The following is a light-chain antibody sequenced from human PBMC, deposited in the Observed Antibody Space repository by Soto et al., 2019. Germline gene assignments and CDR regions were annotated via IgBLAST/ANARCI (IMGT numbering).Light chain of an antibody. CDR1: QSVNNN. J-gene: IGKJ2*01. CDR3: QQYNIWPPDT. V-gene: IGKV3-15*01. CDR2: GAS. Sequence: EIILTQPPASLSVSPGERATLSCRASQSVNNNLAWYQQKRGQAPRLLIYGASTRATGIPGRFRGSGSGTEFTLTITSLQSEDFAVYFCQQYNIWPPDTFGQGTKLEIK.